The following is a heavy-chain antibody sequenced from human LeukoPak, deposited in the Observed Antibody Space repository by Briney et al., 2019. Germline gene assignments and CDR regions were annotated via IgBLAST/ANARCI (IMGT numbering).Heavy chain of an antibody. D-gene: IGHD2-8*01. CDR1: GGSISNSNYY. CDR2: ICYTASP. J-gene: IGHJ3*02. Sequence: PSETLSLTCSVSGGSISNSNYYWAWIRQPPGKGLEWIATICYTASPYYNPSLSSRTTISVDTSKNQFSLKLSSVTAADTALYYCARHRADGQWAFDIWGQGTVVTVSS. CDR3: ARHRADGQWAFDI. V-gene: IGHV4-39*01.